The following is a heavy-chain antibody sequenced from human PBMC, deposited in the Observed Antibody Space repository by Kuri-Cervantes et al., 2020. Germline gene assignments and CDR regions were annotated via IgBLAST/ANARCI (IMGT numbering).Heavy chain of an antibody. CDR1: GFTFSSYW. D-gene: IGHD3-22*01. CDR2: IKQDGSEK. V-gene: IGHV3-7*01. Sequence: LSLTCAASGFTFSSYWMSWVRQAPGKGLEWVANIKQDGSEKYYVDSVKGRFTISRDNAKNSLYLQMNSLRAEDTAVYYCARDQAKYYYDSSGYYYGWFDPWGQGTLVTVSS. J-gene: IGHJ5*02. CDR3: ARDQAKYYYDSSGYYYGWFDP.